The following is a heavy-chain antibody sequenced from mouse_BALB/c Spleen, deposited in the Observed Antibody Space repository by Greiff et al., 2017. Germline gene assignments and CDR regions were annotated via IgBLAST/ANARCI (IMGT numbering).Heavy chain of an antibody. CDR2: IWGDGST. J-gene: IGHJ4*01. CDR1: GFSLTGYG. CDR3: ARDRYGYDVDYYAMDY. Sequence: QVQLQQSGPGLVAPSQSLSITCTVSGFSLTGYGVNWVRQPPGKGLEWLGMIWGDGSTDYNSALKSRLSISKDNSKSQVFLKMNSLQTDDTARYYCARDRYGYDVDYYAMDYWGQGTSVTVSS. V-gene: IGHV2-6-7*01. D-gene: IGHD2-2*01.